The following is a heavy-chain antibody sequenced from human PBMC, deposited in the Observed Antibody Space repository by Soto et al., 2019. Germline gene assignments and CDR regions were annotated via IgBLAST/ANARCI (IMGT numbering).Heavy chain of an antibody. D-gene: IGHD2-21*01. CDR3: AKGSRVQGVANWFDP. J-gene: IGHJ5*02. CDR1: GFTFSSYA. CDR2: ISGSGGST. V-gene: IGHV3-23*01. Sequence: GGSLRLSCAASGFTFSSYAMSWVRQAPGKGLEWVSAISGSGGSTYYADSVKGRFTISRDNSKNTLYLQMNSLRAEDTAVYYCAKGSRVQGVANWFDPWGQGTQVTVSS.